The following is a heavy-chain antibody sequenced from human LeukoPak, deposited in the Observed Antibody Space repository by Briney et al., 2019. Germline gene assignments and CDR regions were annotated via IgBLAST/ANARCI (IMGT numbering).Heavy chain of an antibody. Sequence: SETLSLTCTVSGGSISSYYWSWIGQPAGKGLEWIGRIYTSGSTNYNPSLKSRVTMSVDTSKNQFSLKLSSVTAADTAVYYCARDGLYYDILTGYYRRGYFDYWGQGTLVTVSS. CDR1: GGSISSYY. CDR2: IYTSGST. J-gene: IGHJ4*02. V-gene: IGHV4-4*07. D-gene: IGHD3-9*01. CDR3: ARDGLYYDILTGYYRRGYFDY.